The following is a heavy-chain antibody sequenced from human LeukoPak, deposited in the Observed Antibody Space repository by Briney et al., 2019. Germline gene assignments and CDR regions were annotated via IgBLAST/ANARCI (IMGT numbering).Heavy chain of an antibody. CDR2: INPNSGGT. V-gene: IGHV1-2*02. CDR1: GYTFTGYY. Sequence: ASVKVSCKASGYTFTGYYMHWVRQAPGQGLEWMGWINPNSGGTNYAQKFQGRVTMTRDTSISTAYMELSRLRSDDTAVYYCARGSSYGSGSYTDYWGQGTLVTVSS. D-gene: IGHD3-10*01. CDR3: ARGSSYGSGSYTDY. J-gene: IGHJ4*02.